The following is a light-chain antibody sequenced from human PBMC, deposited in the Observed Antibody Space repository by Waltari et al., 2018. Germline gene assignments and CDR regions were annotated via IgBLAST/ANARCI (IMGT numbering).Light chain of an antibody. V-gene: IGLV1-40*01. Sequence: QSVLTQPPSVSGAPGPTLTIPCTASSSNIGAGYHLHWYQQLPGTAPKLLLYGNSNRPSGVPDRFSGSKSGTSASLAITGLQAEDEADYYCQSYDSSLSVVFGGGTKLTVL. CDR1: SSNIGAGYH. CDR3: QSYDSSLSVV. CDR2: GNS. J-gene: IGLJ2*01.